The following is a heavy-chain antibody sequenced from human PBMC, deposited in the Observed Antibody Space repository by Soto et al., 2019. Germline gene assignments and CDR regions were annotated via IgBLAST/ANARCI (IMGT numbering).Heavy chain of an antibody. V-gene: IGHV3-7*03. CDR1: GFTLNNYY. Sequence: GGSLRLSCAASGFTLNNYYLGWVRQAPGKGLEWVGNIKGDGSDPHYVDSVKGRFTISRDNAENSIYLQMNSLKAEDTAMYYCARDPVTADWGQGTLVTVSS. J-gene: IGHJ4*02. CDR2: IKGDGSDP. CDR3: ARDPVTAD.